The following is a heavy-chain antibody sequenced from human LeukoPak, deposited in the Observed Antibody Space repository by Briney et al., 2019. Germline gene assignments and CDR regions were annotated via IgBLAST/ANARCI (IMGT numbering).Heavy chain of an antibody. CDR1: GFTFSSYS. J-gene: IGHJ4*02. Sequence: GGSLRLSCAASGFTFSSYSMNWVRQAPGRGLEWVSSISSSSRYIYYADSVKGRFTISRDNAKNSLYLQMNSLRAEDTAVYYCARIDYTLYYFDYWGQGTLVTVSS. V-gene: IGHV3-21*01. CDR3: ARIDYTLYYFDY. D-gene: IGHD4-11*01. CDR2: ISSSSRYI.